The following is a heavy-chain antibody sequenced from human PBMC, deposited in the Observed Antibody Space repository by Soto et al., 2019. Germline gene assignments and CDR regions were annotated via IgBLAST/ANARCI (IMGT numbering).Heavy chain of an antibody. D-gene: IGHD3-3*01. CDR1: GFSLSTSGVG. J-gene: IGHJ3*02. V-gene: IGHV2-5*02. CDR2: IYWDDDK. Sequence: QITLKESGPTLVNPTQTLTLTCTFSGFSLSTSGVGVGWIRQPPGKALEWLALIYWDDDKRYSPSLKSRLTITKDTSKIQVVLTMTNMDPVDTAKYYCAHRRVTYYDFWSGYYMRLGAFDIWGQGTMVTVSS. CDR3: AHRRVTYYDFWSGYYMRLGAFDI.